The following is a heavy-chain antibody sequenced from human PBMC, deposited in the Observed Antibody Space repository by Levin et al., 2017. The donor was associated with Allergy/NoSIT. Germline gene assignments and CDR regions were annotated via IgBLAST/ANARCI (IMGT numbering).Heavy chain of an antibody. CDR3: ARAKLGGDLRTFFDY. CDR1: GFSFSSYA. V-gene: IGHV3-23*01. J-gene: IGHJ4*02. D-gene: IGHD4-17*01. CDR2: ISGSGRST. Sequence: PGGSLRLSCAASGFSFSSYALSWVRQSPGKGLEWVSAISGSGRSTYSADSVKGRFTISRDNSKNTLFLQMDSLRAEDTAVYYCARAKLGGDLRTFFDYWGQGTLVTVSS.